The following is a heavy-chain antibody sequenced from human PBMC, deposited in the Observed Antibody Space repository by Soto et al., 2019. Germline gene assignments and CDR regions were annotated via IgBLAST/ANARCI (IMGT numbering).Heavy chain of an antibody. V-gene: IGHV3-30*18. CDR1: GFTFRSYG. CDR2: ISYDGSNK. J-gene: IGHJ6*02. CDR3: AKSTIRSDYYYYGMDV. Sequence: QPGGSLRLSCAASGFTFRSYGMHWVRQAPGKGLEWVAVISYDGSNKYYADSVKGRFTISRDNSKNTLYLQMNSLRAEDTAVYYCAKSTIRSDYYYYGMDVWGQGTTVTVSS. D-gene: IGHD5-12*01.